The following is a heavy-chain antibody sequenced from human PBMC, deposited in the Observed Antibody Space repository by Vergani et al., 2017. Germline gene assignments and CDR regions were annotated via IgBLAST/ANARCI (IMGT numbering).Heavy chain of an antibody. CDR1: GFTFSNFG. V-gene: IGHV3-30*02. CDR3: AKYLRDSTDGLPES. CDR2: IGKDGINT. Sequence: QVQLVESAGGVVQPGGSLRLSCAASGFTFSNFGMHWIRQAPGKGLEWLAYIGKDGINTRYRDAMKGRFTVSRDNSRDILYLQMDSLRIEDTALDYCAKYLRDSTDGLPESWGPGTLVIVSS. D-gene: IGHD2-21*02. J-gene: IGHJ5*02.